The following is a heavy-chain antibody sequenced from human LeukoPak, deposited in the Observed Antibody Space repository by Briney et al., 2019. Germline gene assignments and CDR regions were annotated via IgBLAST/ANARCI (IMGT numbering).Heavy chain of an antibody. CDR1: GFTFSSYA. D-gene: IGHD5-12*01. J-gene: IGHJ4*02. CDR3: AKAVSGYEYYFDY. CDR2: ISGSGGST. Sequence: GGSLRLSCAASGFTFSSYAMSWVHQAPGKGLEWVSAISGSGGSTYYADSVKGRFTISRDNSKNTLYLQMNSLRAEDTAVYYCAKAVSGYEYYFDYWGQGTLVTVSS. V-gene: IGHV3-23*01.